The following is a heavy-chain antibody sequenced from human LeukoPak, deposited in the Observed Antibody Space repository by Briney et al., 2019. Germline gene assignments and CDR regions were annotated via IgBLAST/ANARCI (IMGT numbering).Heavy chain of an antibody. V-gene: IGHV3-21*01. Sequence: GGPLRLSCAASGFPFSSYSMIWLRQAPGKGLEWVSSISSSSSYIYYADSVKGRFTISRDNAKNSLYLQMNSLRAEDTAVYYCARDGSYDYGDPGDYWGQGTLVTVSS. CDR3: ARDGSYDYGDPGDY. D-gene: IGHD4-17*01. CDR2: ISSSSSYI. CDR1: GFPFSSYS. J-gene: IGHJ4*02.